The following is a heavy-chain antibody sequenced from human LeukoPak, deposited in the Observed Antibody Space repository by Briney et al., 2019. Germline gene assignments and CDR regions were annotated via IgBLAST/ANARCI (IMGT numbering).Heavy chain of an antibody. Sequence: GGSLRLSCAASGFLFSSYNMNWVRQAPGKGLEWVSSISTRSNYIYYADSVKGRFTISRDNGRNSLYLQMNSVRAEDTAVYYCARDLYCSSTSCPEDYWGQGTLVTVSS. CDR2: ISTRSNYI. J-gene: IGHJ4*02. CDR3: ARDLYCSSTSCPEDY. D-gene: IGHD2-2*01. V-gene: IGHV3-21*01. CDR1: GFLFSSYN.